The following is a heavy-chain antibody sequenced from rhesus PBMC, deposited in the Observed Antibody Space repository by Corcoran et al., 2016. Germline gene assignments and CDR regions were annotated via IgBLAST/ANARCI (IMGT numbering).Heavy chain of an antibody. J-gene: IGHJ2*01. CDR3: VREGRQLRWYFDL. CDR2: ISGSGGST. CDR1: GGYISSNY. Sequence: QLQLQDSGPGLVKPSETLSLTCAVSGGYISSNYWNWIRQSPGTGLEWIGRISGSGGSTDYNPSLKSRVTISTDTSKNQFSLKVSSVTAADTAVYYCVREGRQLRWYFDLWGPGTPITISS. V-gene: IGHV4-173*01. D-gene: IGHD6-25*01.